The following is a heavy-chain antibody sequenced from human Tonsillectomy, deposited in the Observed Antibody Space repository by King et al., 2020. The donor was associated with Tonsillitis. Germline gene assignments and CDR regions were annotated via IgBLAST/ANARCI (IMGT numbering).Heavy chain of an antibody. CDR1: GDSISTSDYY. CDR3: ARQRGGRVDAFDI. V-gene: IGHV4-39*07. CDR2: IYYSGDI. D-gene: IGHD1-26*01. Sequence: QLQESGPGLVKPSETLSLSCTASGDSISTSDYYWGWIRQPPGKGLEWIGSIYYSGDIYYKPSLKSRVTISLDTSNNHFSLRLSSVTAADTAVYYCARQRGGRVDAFDIWGQGTMVTVSS. J-gene: IGHJ3*02.